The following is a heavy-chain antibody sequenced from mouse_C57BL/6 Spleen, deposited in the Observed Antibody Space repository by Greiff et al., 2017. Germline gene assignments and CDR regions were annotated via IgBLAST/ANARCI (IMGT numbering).Heavy chain of an antibody. CDR3: ARAGLYGPPWFAD. V-gene: IGHV1-80*01. CDR1: GYAFSSYW. J-gene: IGHJ3*01. D-gene: IGHD1-1*02. CDR2: IYPGDGDT. Sequence: QVQLQQSGAELVKPGASVKISCKASGYAFSSYWMNWVKQRPGKGLEWIGQIYPGDGDTNYNGKFKGKATLTADKSSSTAYMQLSSLTSEDSAVYFCARAGLYGPPWFADWGQGTLVTVSA.